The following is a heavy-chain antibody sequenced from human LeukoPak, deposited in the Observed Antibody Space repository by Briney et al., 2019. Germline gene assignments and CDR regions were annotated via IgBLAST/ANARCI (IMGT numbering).Heavy chain of an antibody. Sequence: GGSLRLSCAASGFTFSSYSTNWVRQAPGKGLEWVSSISSSSSYIYYADSVKGRFTISRDNAKNSLYLQMNSLRAEDTAVYYCARDPIRFLEWLLPRGWIIDYWGQGTLVTVSS. CDR1: GFTFSSYS. D-gene: IGHD3-3*01. CDR3: ARDPIRFLEWLLPRGWIIDY. J-gene: IGHJ4*02. V-gene: IGHV3-21*01. CDR2: ISSSSSYI.